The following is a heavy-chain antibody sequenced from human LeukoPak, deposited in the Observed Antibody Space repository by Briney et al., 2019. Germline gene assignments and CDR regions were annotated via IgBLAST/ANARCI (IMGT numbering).Heavy chain of an antibody. CDR2: MNPNSGKT. D-gene: IGHD6-13*01. J-gene: IGHJ3*02. Sequence: ASVKVSCKASGYTFTSYDINWVRQATGQGLEWMGWMNPNSGKTGYAQKFQGRVNMTRNTSISTAYMELSSLRSEDTAVYYCARGGYSSSWYDAFDIWGQGTMVTVSS. V-gene: IGHV1-8*01. CDR1: GYTFTSYD. CDR3: ARGGYSSSWYDAFDI.